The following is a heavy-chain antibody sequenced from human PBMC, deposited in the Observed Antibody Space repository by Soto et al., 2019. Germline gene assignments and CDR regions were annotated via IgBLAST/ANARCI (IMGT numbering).Heavy chain of an antibody. CDR3: APDRDQFSVVFAY. D-gene: IGHD2-15*01. J-gene: IGHJ4*02. V-gene: IGHV3-23*01. CDR1: ELKSSSYA. CDR2: ISGSGGST. Sequence: WVSLRLSYAASELKSSSYARSWVRKATGKGLEWVSAISGSGGSTYYADSVKGRFTISRDNSKNTLYLQMNSLRAEDTAVYYCAPDRDQFSVVFAYWRQGTLVTVSP.